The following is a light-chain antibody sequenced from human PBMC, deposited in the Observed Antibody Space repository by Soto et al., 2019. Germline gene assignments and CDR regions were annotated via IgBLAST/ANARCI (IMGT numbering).Light chain of an antibody. CDR1: SSDVGGHNY. V-gene: IGLV2-14*01. CDR3: SSHKSSSTLR. CDR2: EVS. J-gene: IGLJ1*01. Sequence: QSVLTQPASVSGSPGQSITISCTGTSSDVGGHNYVSWYQQHPGKAPKLMIYEVSNRPSGVSNRFSGSKSGNTASLTISGLQAEDEAAYYCSSHKSSSTLRFGTGTKVTVL.